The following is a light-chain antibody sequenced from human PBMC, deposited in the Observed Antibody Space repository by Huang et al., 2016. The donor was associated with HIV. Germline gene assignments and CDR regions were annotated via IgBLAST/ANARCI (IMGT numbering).Light chain of an antibody. V-gene: IGKV1-39*01. J-gene: IGKJ3*01. CDR1: QSISSY. CDR3: QQSYSNTFT. CDR2: AAS. Sequence: DIQMTQSPSSLSASVGDRVIITCRASQSISSYLNWYQQQPGKAPNLLIYAASSLQSGVPSRCSGSGSGTYFTLTIMSLQPEDFATYYCQQSYSNTFTFGAGTKVDVK.